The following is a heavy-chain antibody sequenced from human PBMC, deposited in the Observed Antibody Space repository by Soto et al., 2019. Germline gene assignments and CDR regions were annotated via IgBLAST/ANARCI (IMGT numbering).Heavy chain of an antibody. CDR1: GGSISSSSYY. CDR3: ARLFWSMNSSGWYYFDY. D-gene: IGHD6-19*01. V-gene: IGHV4-39*01. CDR2: IYYSGST. J-gene: IGHJ4*02. Sequence: QLQLQESGPGLVKPSETLSLTCTVSGGSISSSSYYWGWIRQPPGKGLEWIGSIYYSGSTYYNPSLKSRVTISVDTSKNQFSLKLSSVTAADTAVYYCARLFWSMNSSGWYYFDYWGQGTLVTVSS.